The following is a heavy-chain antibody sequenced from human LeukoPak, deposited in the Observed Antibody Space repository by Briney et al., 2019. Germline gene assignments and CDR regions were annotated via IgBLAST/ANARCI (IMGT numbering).Heavy chain of an antibody. Sequence: GGSLRLSRSASGFPFSSYSIDWVRQAPGKGLEWVSFISSGGAYIPYADSVKGRFSISRDNAKNSLFLQMSSLRAEDTAVYYCGRACSSSTCGTRGGVYAIDIWGQGTMVTVSS. CDR3: GRACSSSTCGTRGGVYAIDI. CDR1: GFPFSSYS. J-gene: IGHJ3*02. V-gene: IGHV3-21*01. CDR2: ISSGGAYI. D-gene: IGHD2-2*01.